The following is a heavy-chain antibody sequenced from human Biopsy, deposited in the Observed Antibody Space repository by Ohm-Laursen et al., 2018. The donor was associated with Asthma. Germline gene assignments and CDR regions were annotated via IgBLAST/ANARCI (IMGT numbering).Heavy chain of an antibody. Sequence: SETLSLTCTVSGASITSSAYYRGWIRQPPGKGLEWIGSMYYGETTYYSPSLKSRVTISVDTSKNQFSLILSSVTAADTAVYYCARHDHRWDTYADFWGQGTLVTVSS. D-gene: IGHD2-2*01. CDR3: ARHDHRWDTYADF. CDR2: MYYGETT. J-gene: IGHJ4*02. V-gene: IGHV4-39*01. CDR1: GASITSSAYY.